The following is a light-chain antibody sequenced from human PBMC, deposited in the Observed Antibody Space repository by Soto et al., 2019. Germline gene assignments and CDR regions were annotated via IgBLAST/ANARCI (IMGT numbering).Light chain of an antibody. CDR3: MQALQTPWT. Sequence: DIVMTQSPLSLPVTPGEPASISCRSSQSLLHSNGYNYLDWYLQKPGQSPHLLIYLGSDRASGVPDRFSGSGSDTDFTLKISRVEAEDVGVYYCMQALQTPWTFGQGTKVEIK. CDR1: QSLLHSNGYNY. J-gene: IGKJ1*01. V-gene: IGKV2-28*01. CDR2: LGS.